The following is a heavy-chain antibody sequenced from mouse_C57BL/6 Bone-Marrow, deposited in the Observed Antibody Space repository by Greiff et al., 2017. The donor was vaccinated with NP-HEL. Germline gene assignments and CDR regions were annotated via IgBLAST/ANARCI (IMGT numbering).Heavy chain of an antibody. Sequence: VQVVESGPELVKPGASVKLSCKASGYTFTDYYMNWVKQRPGQGLEWIGVIDPADGYTKYNEKFKGKATLTVDTSSSTAYMQLSSLTSEDSAVYYCATSYYYDGMSYCAIDYWGKGTSVTVSS. V-gene: IGHV1-84*01. D-gene: IGHD1-1*01. CDR3: ATSYYYDGMSYCAIDY. CDR1: GYTFTDYY. CDR2: IDPADGYT. J-gene: IGHJ4*01.